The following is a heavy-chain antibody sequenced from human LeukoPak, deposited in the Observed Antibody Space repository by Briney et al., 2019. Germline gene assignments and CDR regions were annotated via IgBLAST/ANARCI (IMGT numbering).Heavy chain of an antibody. Sequence: PSGGSLRLSCAASGFTFSSYAMSWVRQAPGKGLEWVSAISGSGGTTYYADSVKGRLTISRDNSKNTLYLQMNSLRAEDTALYYCAKQSDSTYSSGWDWYFDFWGRGTLVTVSS. CDR3: AKQSDSTYSSGWDWYFDF. V-gene: IGHV3-23*01. CDR1: GFTFSSYA. J-gene: IGHJ2*01. D-gene: IGHD6-25*01. CDR2: ISGSGGTT.